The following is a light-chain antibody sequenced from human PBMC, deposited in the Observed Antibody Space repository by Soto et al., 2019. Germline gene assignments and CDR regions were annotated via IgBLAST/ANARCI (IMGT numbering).Light chain of an antibody. CDR2: DAS. CDR1: QDISNY. V-gene: IGKV1-33*01. Sequence: DIQMTQSPSSLSASVGDRVTITCQASQDISNYLNWYQQKPGTAPKLLSYDASNLETGVPSRFSGSGSGTDFTFTSSSLQPEDIATYYCQQYDNLPLCITFGPGTKVDIK. J-gene: IGKJ3*01. CDR3: QQYDNLPLCIT.